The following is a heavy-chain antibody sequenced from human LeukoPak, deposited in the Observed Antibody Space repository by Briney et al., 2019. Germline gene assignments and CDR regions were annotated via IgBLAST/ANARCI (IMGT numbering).Heavy chain of an antibody. CDR1: GFTFSSYW. CDR2: INSDGSSR. Sequence: GGSLRLSCAASGFTFSSYWMHWVRQAPGKGLVWVSLINSDGSSRDYADSVKGRFTISRDNAKNTLYLQMNILRVEDTAVYYCAREDYSGYDFYDYWGQGALVTVSS. D-gene: IGHD5-12*01. J-gene: IGHJ4*02. V-gene: IGHV3-74*01. CDR3: AREDYSGYDFYDY.